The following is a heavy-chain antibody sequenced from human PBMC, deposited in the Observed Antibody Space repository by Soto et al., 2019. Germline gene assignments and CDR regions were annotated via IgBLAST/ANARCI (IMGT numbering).Heavy chain of an antibody. Sequence: ASVKVSCKVSGYTLTGLSMHWVRQAPGKGLEWMGGFDPEDGETIYAQKFQGRVTMTEDTSTDTAYMELSSLRSEDTAVYYCATDGGNLGYCSGGSCYRGSLDAFDIWGQGTMVTVSS. V-gene: IGHV1-24*01. CDR3: ATDGGNLGYCSGGSCYRGSLDAFDI. CDR1: GYTLTGLS. CDR2: FDPEDGET. J-gene: IGHJ3*02. D-gene: IGHD2-15*01.